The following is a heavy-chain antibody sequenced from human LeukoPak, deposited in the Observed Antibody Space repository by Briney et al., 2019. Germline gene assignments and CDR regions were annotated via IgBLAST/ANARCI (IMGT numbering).Heavy chain of an antibody. CDR1: GFTFSSYG. J-gene: IGHJ4*02. CDR2: IWYDGSNK. V-gene: IGHV3-33*01. Sequence: GGSLRLSCAASGFTFSSYGMHWVRQAPGKGLEWVAVIWYDGSNKYYADSVKGRFTISRDNSKNTLYLQMNSLRAEDTAVYYCVRDGFPIAAAGNYIGYWGQGTLVTVSS. D-gene: IGHD6-13*01. CDR3: VRDGFPIAAAGNYIGY.